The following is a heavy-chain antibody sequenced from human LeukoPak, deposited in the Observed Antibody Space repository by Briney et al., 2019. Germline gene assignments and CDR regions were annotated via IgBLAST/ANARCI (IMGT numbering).Heavy chain of an antibody. J-gene: IGHJ6*02. V-gene: IGHV3-9*01. CDR1: GFTFDDYA. D-gene: IGHD4-23*01. CDR3: AKDMGPRSSYGGKIYYYYGMDV. CDR2: ISWNSGSI. Sequence: GGSLRLSCAASGFTFDDYAMHWVRQAPGKGLEWVSGISWNSGSIGYADSVKGRFTISRGNAKNSLYLQMNSLRAEDTALYYCAKDMGPRSSYGGKIYYYYGMDVWGQGTTVTVSS.